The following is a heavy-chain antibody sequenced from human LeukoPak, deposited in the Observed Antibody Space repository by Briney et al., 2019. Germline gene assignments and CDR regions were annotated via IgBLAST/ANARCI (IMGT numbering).Heavy chain of an antibody. CDR3: ARNYDLVTGSLPYAFDI. CDR1: GFTVSSNS. V-gene: IGHV3-53*01. D-gene: IGHD3-9*01. CDR2: IYSDNT. Sequence: GGSLRLSCTVSGFTVSSNSMSWVRQAPGKGLEWVSFIYSDNTHYSDSVKGRFTISRDNSKNTLYLQMNSLRAEDTALYYCARNYDLVTGSLPYAFDIWGQGTMVTVSS. J-gene: IGHJ3*02.